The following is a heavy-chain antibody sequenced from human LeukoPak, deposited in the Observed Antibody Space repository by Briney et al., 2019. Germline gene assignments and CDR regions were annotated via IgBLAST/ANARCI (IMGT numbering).Heavy chain of an antibody. CDR1: GYSFTGYH. J-gene: IGHJ4*02. V-gene: IGHV1-2*02. CDR2: INPNSGGA. D-gene: IGHD2-21*02. CDR3: ARLSGYCAGDCDSPYSFDW. Sequence: ASVKVSCKASGYSFTGYHMHWVRQAPGQGLEWMGWINPNSGGANYAQKFQGRVTMTRDTSIGTVYMELSSLKSDDTAVYYCARLSGYCAGDCDSPYSFDWWGQGTLVTVSS.